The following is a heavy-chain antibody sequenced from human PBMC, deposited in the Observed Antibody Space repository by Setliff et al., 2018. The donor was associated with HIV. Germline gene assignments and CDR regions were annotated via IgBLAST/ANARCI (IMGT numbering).Heavy chain of an antibody. CDR2: ISTGGAT. V-gene: IGHV4-61*09. J-gene: IGHJ3*01. D-gene: IGHD1-26*01. CDR1: GGSISRGSYY. Sequence: SETLSLTCTVSGGSISRGSYYWNWIRQPAGKGLEWFGQISTGGATDYNSSLKSRVTISLDKSKNPFSLRLNSVTAADTAVYYCARVLDGNHYDAFNLWGQGTTVTVSS. CDR3: ARVLDGNHYDAFNL.